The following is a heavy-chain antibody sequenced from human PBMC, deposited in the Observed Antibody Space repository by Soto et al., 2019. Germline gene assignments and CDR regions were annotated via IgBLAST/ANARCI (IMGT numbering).Heavy chain of an antibody. J-gene: IGHJ4*02. V-gene: IGHV4-59*08. CDR1: GGSISSHY. D-gene: IGHD5-12*01. CDR2: IYYSGST. CDR3: ARLDGYRHHFDY. Sequence: SETLSLTCTVSGGSISSHYWSWIRQPPGQGLEWIGYIYYSGSTNYNPSLKSRVTISVDTSKSQFSLRLSSVTAADTAVYFCARLDGYRHHFDYWGQRALVTGSA.